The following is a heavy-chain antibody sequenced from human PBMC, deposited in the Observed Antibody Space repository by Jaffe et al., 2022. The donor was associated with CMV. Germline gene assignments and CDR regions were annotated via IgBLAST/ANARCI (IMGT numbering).Heavy chain of an antibody. CDR1: GYTFTSYD. V-gene: IGHV1-8*01. J-gene: IGHJ6*02. CDR3: ARGRAAVVVAAGPYYYYGMDV. CDR2: MNPNSGNT. Sequence: QVQLVQSGAEVKKPGASVKVSCKASGYTFTSYDINWVRQATGQGLEWMGWMNPNSGNTGYAQKFQGRVTMTRNTSISTAYMELSSLRSEDTAVYYCARGRAAVVVAAGPYYYYGMDVWGQGTTVTVSS. D-gene: IGHD2-15*01.